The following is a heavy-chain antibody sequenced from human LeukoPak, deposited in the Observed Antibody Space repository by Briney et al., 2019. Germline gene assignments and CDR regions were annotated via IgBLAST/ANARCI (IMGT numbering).Heavy chain of an antibody. CDR3: ARSRTRYSRPPNWFDP. Sequence: SVKVSCKASGGTFSSYAISWVRQAPGQGLEWMGRIIPILGIANYAQKFQGRVTITADKSTSTAYMELSSLRSEDTAVYYCARSRTRYSRPPNWFDPWGQGTLVTVSS. V-gene: IGHV1-69*04. D-gene: IGHD6-13*01. J-gene: IGHJ5*02. CDR2: IIPILGIA. CDR1: GGTFSSYA.